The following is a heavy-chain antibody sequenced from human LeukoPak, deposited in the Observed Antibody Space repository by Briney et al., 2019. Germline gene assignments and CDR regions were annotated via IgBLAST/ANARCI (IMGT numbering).Heavy chain of an antibody. J-gene: IGHJ4*02. Sequence: GASVKVSCEASGYAFTDYHIHWVRQTPGQGLEWMGWIYPKSGATNYAQRLKGRVTMTRDTSISTAYMELSRLESDDTATYYCASVTYHAYDRHDYWGQGTLVTVSS. V-gene: IGHV1-2*02. D-gene: IGHD5-12*01. CDR3: ASVTYHAYDRHDY. CDR2: IYPKSGAT. CDR1: GYAFTDYH.